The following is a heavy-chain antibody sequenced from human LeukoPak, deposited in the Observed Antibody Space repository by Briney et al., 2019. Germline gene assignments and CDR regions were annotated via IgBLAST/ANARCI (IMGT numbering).Heavy chain of an antibody. Sequence: SETLSLTCAVYGGSFSGYYWTWIRQASGKGLEWIGEINHVGSTKYNPSLKSRATMSVDPSKNQFSLKLSAVTAADTAFYYCARGRNNQITMIRGPNHYFGLDFWGQGTTVIVSS. V-gene: IGHV4-34*01. D-gene: IGHD3-10*01. J-gene: IGHJ6*02. CDR3: ARGRNNQITMIRGPNHYFGLDF. CDR1: GGSFSGYY. CDR2: INHVGST.